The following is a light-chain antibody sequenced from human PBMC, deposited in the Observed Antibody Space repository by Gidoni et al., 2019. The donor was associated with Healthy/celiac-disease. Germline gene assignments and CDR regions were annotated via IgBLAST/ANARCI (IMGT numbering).Light chain of an antibody. CDR3: MQALQTPYT. CDR2: LGS. Sequence: DIVMTQSPLSLPVTPGEPASISCRSSQSLLHSNGYNYLDWYLQKPGQSPQFLIYLGSNRASGVPDRFSGSGSGTDFTLKISRVEAEDVGVYYCMQALQTPYTFXXXTKLEIK. J-gene: IGKJ2*01. CDR1: QSLLHSNGYNY. V-gene: IGKV2-28*01.